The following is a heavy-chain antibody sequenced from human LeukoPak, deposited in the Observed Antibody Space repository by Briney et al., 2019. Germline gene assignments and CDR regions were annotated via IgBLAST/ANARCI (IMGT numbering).Heavy chain of an antibody. CDR3: ARDGGLDYYGSGSPGYFDY. Sequence: PGGSLRLSCAASGFTFSSYAMSWVPHAPGKGLEWVSAISGSGGSTYYADSVKGRFTISRDNSKNTLYLQMNSLRAEDTAVYYCARDGGLDYYGSGSPGYFDYWGQGTLVTVSS. CDR2: ISGSGGST. CDR1: GFTFSSYA. D-gene: IGHD3-10*01. J-gene: IGHJ4*02. V-gene: IGHV3-23*01.